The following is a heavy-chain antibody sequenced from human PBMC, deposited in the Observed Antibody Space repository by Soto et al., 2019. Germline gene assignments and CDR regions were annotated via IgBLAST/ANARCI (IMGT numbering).Heavy chain of an antibody. CDR2: INHSGNT. CDR3: AREGLRYFDWLLFWYFDL. V-gene: IGHV4-34*01. J-gene: IGHJ2*01. D-gene: IGHD3-9*01. CDR1: GGSFSGYY. Sequence: QVQLQQWGAGLLKPSETLSLTCAVDGGSFSGYYWSWIRQPPGKGLEWIGEINHSGNTNYNPSLKSRVTISLDTYKNQFSLKLSSVTAADTAVYYCAREGLRYFDWLLFWYFDLWGRGTLVTVSS.